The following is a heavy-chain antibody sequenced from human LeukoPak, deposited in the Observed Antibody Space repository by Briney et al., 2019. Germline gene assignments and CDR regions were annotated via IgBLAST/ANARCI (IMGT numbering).Heavy chain of an antibody. Sequence: GGSLRLSCATSGFTFNNNAMTWVRQAPGKGLEWVSAINGGGDATEYADSVKGSFTISRDNSKNTLYLQMNSLRPEDTAVYYCARCTASCYANAFDVWGQGTLLTVSS. V-gene: IGHV3-23*01. CDR1: GFTFNNNA. D-gene: IGHD2-2*01. CDR3: ARCTASCYANAFDV. J-gene: IGHJ3*01. CDR2: INGGGDAT.